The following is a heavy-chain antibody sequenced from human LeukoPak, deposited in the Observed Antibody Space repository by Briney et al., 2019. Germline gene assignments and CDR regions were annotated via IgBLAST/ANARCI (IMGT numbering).Heavy chain of an antibody. CDR2: IYYSGST. CDR3: APLILRYSSTPGCFGY. D-gene: IGHD6-19*01. J-gene: IGHJ4*02. CDR1: GGSISSSTYY. Sequence: SETLSLTCTVSGGSISSSTYYWGWIRQPPGKGLEWIGSIYYSGSTNYNPSLKSRVTISVDTSKNQFSLKLSSVTAADTAVYYCAPLILRYSSTPGCFGYWSQGTLVTVSA. V-gene: IGHV4-39*01.